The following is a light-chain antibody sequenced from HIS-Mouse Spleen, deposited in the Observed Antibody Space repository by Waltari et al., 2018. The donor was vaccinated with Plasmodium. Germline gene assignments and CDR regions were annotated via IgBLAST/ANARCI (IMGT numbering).Light chain of an antibody. CDR1: ALPKQY. J-gene: IGLJ3*02. CDR2: EDS. CDR3: YSTDSSGNHRV. V-gene: IGLV3-10*01. Sequence: YELPQPPSVSVSPGQTARTTCSGDALPKQYAYWYQQKSGQAPVLVIYEDSKRPSGIPERFSGSSSGTMATLTISGAQVEDEADYYCYSTDSSGNHRVFGGGTKLTVL.